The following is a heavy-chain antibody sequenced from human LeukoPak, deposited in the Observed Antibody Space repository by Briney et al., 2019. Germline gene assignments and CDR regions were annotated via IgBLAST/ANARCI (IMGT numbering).Heavy chain of an antibody. CDR3: ARGTYYYDSSGYYVPFDY. CDR1: GYTFTGYY. J-gene: IGHJ4*02. D-gene: IGHD3-22*01. CDR2: INPNSGGT. Sequence: ASVKVPCKASGYTFTGYYMHWVRQAPGQGLEWMGWINPNSGGTNYAQKFQGRVTMTRDTSISTAYMELSRLRSDDTAVYYCARGTYYYDSSGYYVPFDYWGQGTLVTVSS. V-gene: IGHV1-2*02.